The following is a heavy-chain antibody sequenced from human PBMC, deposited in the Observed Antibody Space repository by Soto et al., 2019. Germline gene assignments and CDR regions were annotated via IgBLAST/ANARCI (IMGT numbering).Heavy chain of an antibody. CDR3: ARVSHHYEILTGYPRYYYYMDV. J-gene: IGHJ6*03. Sequence: GGSLRLSCAASGFTFDDYAMHWGRQAPGKGLEWVSVIYSGGSTYYADSVKGRFTISRHNSKNTLYLQMNSLRAEDTAVYYCARVSHHYEILTGYPRYYYYMDVWGKVTTVTVS. CDR1: GFTFDDYA. CDR2: IYSGGST. V-gene: IGHV3-53*04. D-gene: IGHD3-9*01.